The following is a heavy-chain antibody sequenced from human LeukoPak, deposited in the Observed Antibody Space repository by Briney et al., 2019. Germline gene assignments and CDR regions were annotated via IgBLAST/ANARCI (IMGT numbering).Heavy chain of an antibody. J-gene: IGHJ4*02. CDR3: AKASWVSSADAVL. Sequence: PGGSLRLSRAASGFTFSSYAMSWVRQAPARGLEWVSSLRGDGETFYADSVKGRFTLSRDHSRNTVYLHLNNLRVEDAAVYYCAKASWVSSADAVLWGQGTVVTVS. CDR2: LRGDGET. CDR1: GFTFSSYA. V-gene: IGHV3-23*01. D-gene: IGHD3-16*01.